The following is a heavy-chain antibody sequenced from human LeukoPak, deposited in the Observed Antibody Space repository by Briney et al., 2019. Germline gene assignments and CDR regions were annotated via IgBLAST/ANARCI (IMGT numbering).Heavy chain of an antibody. J-gene: IGHJ4*02. CDR1: GGSFSGYY. D-gene: IGHD6-19*01. CDR2: INHSGST. CDR3: ARRIIAVAGTDYFDY. Sequence: PSETLSLTCAVYGGSFSGYYWSWLRQPPGKGLEWIGEINHSGSTNYNPSLKGRVTISVDTSKNQFSLKLSSVTAADTAVYYCARRIIAVAGTDYFDYWGQGTLVTVSS. V-gene: IGHV4-34*01.